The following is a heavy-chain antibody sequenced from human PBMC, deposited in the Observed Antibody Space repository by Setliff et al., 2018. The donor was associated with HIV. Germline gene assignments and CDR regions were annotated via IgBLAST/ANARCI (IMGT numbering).Heavy chain of an antibody. CDR1: NGSISSGVSY. V-gene: IGHV4-61*08. Sequence: SETLSLTCAVSNGSISSGVSYWSWIRQPPGKGLEWIGYVYTSGSTNYNPSLKSRVTISVDTSKNQFSLKLSSVTAADTAVYYCARHSPSDYWGQGTLVTVSS. CDR2: VYTSGST. J-gene: IGHJ4*02. CDR3: ARHSPSDY.